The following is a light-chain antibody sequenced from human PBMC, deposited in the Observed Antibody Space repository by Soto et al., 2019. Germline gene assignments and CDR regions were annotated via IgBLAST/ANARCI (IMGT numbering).Light chain of an antibody. Sequence: QPVLTQPASVSGSPGQSITLSCTGTNSDIGAYNYVSWFQQHPGKAPKLIISEVNNRPSGVSNRFSGSKSGNAASLTISGLQAEDEADYFCFAFTTSYTHVFGTGTKLTVL. CDR2: EVN. CDR3: FAFTTSYTHV. J-gene: IGLJ1*01. CDR1: NSDIGAYNY. V-gene: IGLV2-14*01.